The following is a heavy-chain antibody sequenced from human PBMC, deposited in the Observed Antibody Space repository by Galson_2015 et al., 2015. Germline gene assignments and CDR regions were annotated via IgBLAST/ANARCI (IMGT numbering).Heavy chain of an antibody. CDR1: GFTFSSYG. D-gene: IGHD2-2*01. Sequence: SLRLSCAASGFTFSSYGMHWVRQAPGKGLEWVAFISYDGSNKYYADSVKGRFTISRDNSKNTLYLQMNSLRAEDTAVYYCARGHCSSNSCYVIDYWGQGTLVTISS. V-gene: IGHV3-30*03. J-gene: IGHJ4*02. CDR3: ARGHCSSNSCYVIDY. CDR2: ISYDGSNK.